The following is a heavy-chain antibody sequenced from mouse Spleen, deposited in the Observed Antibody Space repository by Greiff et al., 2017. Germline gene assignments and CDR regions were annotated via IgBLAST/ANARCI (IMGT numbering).Heavy chain of an antibody. CDR1: GFNIKDYY. CDR3: TTTASRATWFAY. V-gene: IGHV14-1*01. CDR2: IDPEDGDT. D-gene: IGHD3-1*01. Sequence: EVQLKQSGAELVRPGASVKLSCTASGFNIKDYYMHWVKQRPEQGLEWIGRIDPEDGDTEYAPKFQGKATMTADTSSNTAYLQLSSLTSEDTAVYYCTTTASRATWFAYWGQGTLVTVSA. J-gene: IGHJ3*01.